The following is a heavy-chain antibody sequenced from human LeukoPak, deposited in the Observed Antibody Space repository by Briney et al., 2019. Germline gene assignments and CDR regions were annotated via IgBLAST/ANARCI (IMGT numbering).Heavy chain of an antibody. CDR3: ARVAYGSGSQNFYYYGMDV. D-gene: IGHD3-10*01. J-gene: IGHJ6*02. Sequence: SETLSLTCTVSGASISSYYWSWIRQPPGKGLEWIGYIYHTGSANSNASLKSRVTISVDTSKNQFSLKLRSVTAADTAVYYYARVAYGSGSQNFYYYGMDVWGQGTTVTVSS. CDR1: GASISSYY. CDR2: IYHTGSA. V-gene: IGHV4-59*01.